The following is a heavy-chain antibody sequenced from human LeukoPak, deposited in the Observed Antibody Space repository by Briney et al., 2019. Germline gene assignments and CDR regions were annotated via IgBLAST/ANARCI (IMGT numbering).Heavy chain of an antibody. Sequence: SETLSLTCTVSGGSISSGGYYWSWIRQHPGKGLEWIGYIYYSGSTYYNPSLKSRVTISVDTSKNQFSLKLSSVTAADTAVYYCARAVPGSSWYFGYWGQGTLVTVSS. CDR1: GGSISSGGYY. V-gene: IGHV4-31*03. D-gene: IGHD6-13*01. J-gene: IGHJ4*02. CDR2: IYYSGST. CDR3: ARAVPGSSWYFGY.